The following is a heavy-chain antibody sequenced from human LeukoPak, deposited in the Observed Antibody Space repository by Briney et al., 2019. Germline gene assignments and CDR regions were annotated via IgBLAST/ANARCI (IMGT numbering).Heavy chain of an antibody. Sequence: PSETLSLTCTVSGGSISSRSYYWVWIRQPPGKGLEWIGSVYYSGSTYYNPSLKSRVTISVDTSKNLFSLRLSSVTAADTAASYCARLKRETYYYDGSGYYYFDYWGQGTLATVSS. CDR1: GGSISSRSYY. CDR2: VYYSGST. J-gene: IGHJ4*02. CDR3: ARLKRETYYYDGSGYYYFDY. D-gene: IGHD3-22*01. V-gene: IGHV4-39*01.